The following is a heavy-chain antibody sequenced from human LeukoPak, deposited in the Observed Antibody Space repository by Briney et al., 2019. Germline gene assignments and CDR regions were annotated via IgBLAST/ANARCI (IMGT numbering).Heavy chain of an antibody. J-gene: IGHJ4*02. V-gene: IGHV4-4*07. D-gene: IGHD2-15*01. CDR2: VFTSGGT. CDR3: ARRECSRGTCYPFDY. Sequence: SETLSLTCIVSGASVNGYYWSWIRQPAGKGLEWIGRVFTSGGTSYNPSLKGRVTMSIDSSTNQFSLKLDSVTAADTAVYYCARRECSRGTCYPFDYWGQGTLVTVSS. CDR1: GASVNGYY.